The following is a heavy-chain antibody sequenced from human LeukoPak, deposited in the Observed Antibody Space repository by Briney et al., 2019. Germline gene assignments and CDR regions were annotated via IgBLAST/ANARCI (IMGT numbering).Heavy chain of an antibody. CDR3: ARRSSGIAAAANYYYYGMDV. D-gene: IGHD6-13*01. CDR1: GGTFISYA. V-gene: IGHV1-69*13. J-gene: IGHJ6*02. CDR2: IIPIFGTA. Sequence: GASVKVSCKASGGTFISYATSWVRQAPGQGLEWMGGIIPIFGTANYAQKFQGRVTITADESTSTAYMELSSLRSEDTAVYYCARRSSGIAAAANYYYYGMDVWGQGTTVTVSS.